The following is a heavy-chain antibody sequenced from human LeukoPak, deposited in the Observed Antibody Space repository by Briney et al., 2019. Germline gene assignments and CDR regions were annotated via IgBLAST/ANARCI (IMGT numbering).Heavy chain of an antibody. Sequence: SETLSLTCTVSGGSISSGSYYWSWIRQPAGKGLEWIGRIYTSGSTNYNPSLKSRVTISVDTSKNQFSLKLSSVTAADTAVYYCARATYSSGWYGVWGQGTLVTVPS. CDR1: GGSISSGSYY. J-gene: IGHJ4*02. D-gene: IGHD6-19*01. CDR2: IYTSGST. CDR3: ARATYSSGWYGV. V-gene: IGHV4-61*02.